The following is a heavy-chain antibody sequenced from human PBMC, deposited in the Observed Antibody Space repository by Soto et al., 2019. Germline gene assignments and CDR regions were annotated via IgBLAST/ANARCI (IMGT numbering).Heavy chain of an antibody. D-gene: IGHD3-9*01. V-gene: IGHV6-1*01. CDR2: TYYRSKWYN. CDR1: GDSVSSNSAA. CDR3: ARVCDILTGYWARSDAFDI. Sequence: PSQTLSLTCAISGDSVSSNSAAWNWIRQSPSRGLEWLGRTYYRSKWYNDYAVSVKSRITINPDTSKNQFSLQLNSVTPEDTAVYYCARVCDILTGYWARSDAFDIWGQGTMVTGSS. J-gene: IGHJ3*02.